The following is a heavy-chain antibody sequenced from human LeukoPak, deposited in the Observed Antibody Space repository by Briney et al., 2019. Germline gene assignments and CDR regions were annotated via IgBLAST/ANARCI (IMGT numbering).Heavy chain of an antibody. J-gene: IGHJ4*02. V-gene: IGHV5-51*01. CDR3: ARRSSNVWGSYRYFDY. D-gene: IGHD3-16*02. CDR2: IYPDNSDT. Sequence: GESLKISCKASGYRFTSYWIGWVRQMPGKGLEWMGTIYPDNSDTRYSPSFQGQVTISADKSINTAYLQWSSLKASDTAMYYCARRSSNVWGSYRYFDYWGQGTLVTVSS. CDR1: GYRFTSYW.